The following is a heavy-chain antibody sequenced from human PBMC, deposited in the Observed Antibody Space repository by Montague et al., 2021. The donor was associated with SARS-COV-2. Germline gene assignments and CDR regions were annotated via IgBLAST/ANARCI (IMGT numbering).Heavy chain of an antibody. CDR2: IHYSGST. CDR3: ARGDFGVVIIPYYYYYMDV. D-gene: IGHD3-3*01. Sequence: SETLSLTCTVSGASISSSNYYWGWIRQPPGKGLEWIATIHYSGSTYYKPSLKSRLTISVDTSKNQFSLRLSSVTAADTAVYYCARGDFGVVIIPYYYYYMDVWGKGTMVTVSS. J-gene: IGHJ6*03. V-gene: IGHV4-39*01. CDR1: GASISSSNYY.